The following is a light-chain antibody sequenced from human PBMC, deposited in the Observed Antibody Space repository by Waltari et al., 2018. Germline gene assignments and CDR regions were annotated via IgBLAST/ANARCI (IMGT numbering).Light chain of an antibody. CDR2: KDT. CDR3: QAWDSRTAV. CDR1: ELGDKY. V-gene: IGLV3-1*01. J-gene: IGLJ1*01. Sequence: SFVLTQPPSVSVSPGQTASITCSGDELGDKYVCWYQQKPGQSPVLVIYKDTKRPSGIPERFSGSNSGNTATLTISGTQAFDEADYYCQAWDSRTAVFGTGTKITVL.